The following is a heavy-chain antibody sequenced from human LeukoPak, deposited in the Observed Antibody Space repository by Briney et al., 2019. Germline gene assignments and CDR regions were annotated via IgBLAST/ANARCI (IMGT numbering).Heavy chain of an antibody. CDR1: GFTVSSSY. CDR2: IYSCGST. J-gene: IGHJ3*01. Sequence: PGGSLRLSCAASGFTVSSSYMSGVRQAPGKGLDGVSVIYSCGSTYYADSVKGRFTISRDNSKNTLYLQMNSLRAEDTAVYYCAVPNYYDSSGYYRRAFDLWGQGTMVTVSS. V-gene: IGHV3-53*01. CDR3: AVPNYYDSSGYYRRAFDL. D-gene: IGHD3-22*01.